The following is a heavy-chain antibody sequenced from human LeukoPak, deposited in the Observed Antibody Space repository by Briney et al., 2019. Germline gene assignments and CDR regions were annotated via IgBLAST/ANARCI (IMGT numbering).Heavy chain of an antibody. D-gene: IGHD6-19*01. CDR1: GASTSRRY. J-gene: IGHJ4*02. CDR2: IYDGRDT. Sequence: SETLSLTCSASGASTSRRYWSWIRQSPGRTLEWIGHIYDGRDTKYNPSLTSRVTISVDTSRNQFSLSLTSVTAADTAVYYCAQTTGWPGFDFWGPGALVTVSS. V-gene: IGHV4-59*08. CDR3: AQTTGWPGFDF.